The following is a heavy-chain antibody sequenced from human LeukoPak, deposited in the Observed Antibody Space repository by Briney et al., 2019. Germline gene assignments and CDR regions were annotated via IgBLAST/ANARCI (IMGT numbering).Heavy chain of an antibody. CDR2: ISWNSGSI. CDR3: AKDAIGGGYSGGFDY. V-gene: IGHV3-9*03. CDR1: GFTFDDYA. Sequence: PGRSLRLSCAASGFTFDDYAMHWVRQAPGKGLEWVSGISWNSGSIGYADSVKGRFTISRDNAKNSLYLQMNSLRAEDMALYYCAKDAIGGGYSGGFDYWGQGTLVTVSS. D-gene: IGHD5-12*01. J-gene: IGHJ4*02.